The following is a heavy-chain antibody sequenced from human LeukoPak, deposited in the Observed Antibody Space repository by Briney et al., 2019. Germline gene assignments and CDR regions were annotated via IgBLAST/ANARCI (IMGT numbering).Heavy chain of an antibody. Sequence: SETLSLTCTVSGGSISSYYWSWIRQPPGKGLEWIGYIYYSGSTNYNPSLKSRVTISVDTSKNQFSLKLSSVTAADTAAYYCARGLAVTDYWGQGTLVTVSS. J-gene: IGHJ4*02. D-gene: IGHD2-15*01. V-gene: IGHV4-59*01. CDR3: ARGLAVTDY. CDR2: IYYSGST. CDR1: GGSISSYY.